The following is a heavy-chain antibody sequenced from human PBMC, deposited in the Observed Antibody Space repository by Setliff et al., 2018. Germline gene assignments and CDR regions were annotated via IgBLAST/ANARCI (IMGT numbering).Heavy chain of an antibody. Sequence: PGGSLRLSCAASGFTFSNYWMNWFRQAPGKGLEWVANIKEDGGGNNYVDSVKGRFGISRDNAKNSLYLQMNSLRAEDTAVYYCARDPHFDSWGQGTLVTVSS. CDR2: IKEDGGGN. CDR1: GFTFSNYW. CDR3: ARDPHFDS. V-gene: IGHV3-7*01. J-gene: IGHJ4*02.